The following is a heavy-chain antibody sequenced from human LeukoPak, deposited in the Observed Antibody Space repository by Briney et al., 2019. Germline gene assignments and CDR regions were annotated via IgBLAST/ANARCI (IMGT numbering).Heavy chain of an antibody. Sequence: GGSLRLSCAASGFPFSPAWMSWVRQAPGKGLEWVGRIKSEGGGGTTDYAAPVKGRLTVSRDASRNTVYLEMNSLKIEATAVYYCRWEHSMYSGRVDWGRGTAVTVSS. CDR1: GFPFSPAW. CDR3: RWEHSMYSGRVD. CDR2: IKSEGGGGTT. D-gene: IGHD1/OR15-1a*01. V-gene: IGHV3-15*01. J-gene: IGHJ4*01.